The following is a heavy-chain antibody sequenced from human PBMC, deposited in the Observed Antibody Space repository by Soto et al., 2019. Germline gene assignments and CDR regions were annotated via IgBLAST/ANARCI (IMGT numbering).Heavy chain of an antibody. Sequence: SETLSLTCTVSGGSISSSSYYWGWIRQPPGKGLEWIGSIYYSGSTYYNPSLKSRVTISVDTSKNQFSLKLSSVTAADTAVYYCARLPGAAGTFFDPWGQGTLVTVSS. CDR3: ARLPGAAGTFFDP. V-gene: IGHV4-39*01. D-gene: IGHD6-13*01. J-gene: IGHJ5*02. CDR2: IYYSGST. CDR1: GGSISSSSYY.